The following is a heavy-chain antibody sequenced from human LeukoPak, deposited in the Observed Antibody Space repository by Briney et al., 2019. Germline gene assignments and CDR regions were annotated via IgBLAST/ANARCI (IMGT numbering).Heavy chain of an antibody. CDR2: IAGSDTTT. CDR1: GFGVSAYE. Sequence: GLSLRLSCLASGFGVSAYEMNWVRQAPGKGLEGVSYIAGSDTTTYYADSVKGRFTIFRANANNSLYLQITSLSAEETALYYCTTFGYHLDSWGQGTLVTVSS. V-gene: IGHV3-48*03. J-gene: IGHJ4*02. D-gene: IGHD5-12*01. CDR3: TTFGYHLDS.